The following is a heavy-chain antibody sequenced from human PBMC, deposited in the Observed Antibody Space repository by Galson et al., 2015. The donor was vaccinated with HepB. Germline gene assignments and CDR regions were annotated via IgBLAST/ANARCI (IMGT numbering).Heavy chain of an antibody. J-gene: IGHJ5*02. Sequence: SLRLSCAASGFTFSDYYMSWIRQAPGRGLEWVSYISNDGHTIIYADSVRGRFTISRDNAKKSLFLQMNSLRAEDTAIYYCTRAARWLDPWGQGSLVTVSS. CDR1: GFTFSDYY. V-gene: IGHV3-11*01. CDR3: TRAARWLDP. CDR2: ISNDGHTI.